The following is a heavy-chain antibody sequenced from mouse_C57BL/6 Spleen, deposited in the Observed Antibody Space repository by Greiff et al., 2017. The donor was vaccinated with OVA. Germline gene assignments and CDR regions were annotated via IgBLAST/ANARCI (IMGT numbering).Heavy chain of an antibody. D-gene: IGHD1-1*01. V-gene: IGHV1-55*01. J-gene: IGHJ4*01. Sequence: QVQLQQPGAELVKPGASVKMSCKASGYTFTSYWITWVKQRPGQGLEWIGDIYPGSGSTNYNEKFKSKATLTVDTSSSTAYMQLSSLTSEDSAVYYCAGYYGSSSYYAMDYWGQGTSVTVSS. CDR2: IYPGSGST. CDR1: GYTFTSYW. CDR3: AGYYGSSSYYAMDY.